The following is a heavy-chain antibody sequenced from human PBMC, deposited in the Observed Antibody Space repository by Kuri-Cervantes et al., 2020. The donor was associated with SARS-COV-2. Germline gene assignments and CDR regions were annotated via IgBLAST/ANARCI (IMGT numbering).Heavy chain of an antibody. J-gene: IGHJ5*02. V-gene: IGHV1-2*02. D-gene: IGHD6-6*01. CDR2: INPNSGGT. CDR1: GYTFTNYA. Sequence: ASVKVSCKASGYTFTNYAINWVRQAPGQGLEWMGWINPNSGGTNYAQKFQGRVTMTRDTSISTAYMELSRLRSDDTAVYYCARGGRRYSSSQNKHNWFDPWGQGTLVTVSS. CDR3: ARGGRRYSSSQNKHNWFDP.